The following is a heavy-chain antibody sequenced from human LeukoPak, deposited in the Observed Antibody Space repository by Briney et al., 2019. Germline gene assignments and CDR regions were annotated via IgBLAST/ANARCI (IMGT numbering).Heavy chain of an antibody. V-gene: IGHV4-59*01. CDR3: ARENDRYGRIDY. CDR2: IYYSGST. D-gene: IGHD5-18*01. J-gene: IGHJ4*02. CDR1: GGSISTYY. Sequence: SETLSLTCTVSGGSISTYYWSWIRQPPGKGLEWVGYIYYSGSTDYNPSLKSRVFISIDTSKNQFSLRLSSVTAADTAVYYCARENDRYGRIDYWGQGTQVTVSS.